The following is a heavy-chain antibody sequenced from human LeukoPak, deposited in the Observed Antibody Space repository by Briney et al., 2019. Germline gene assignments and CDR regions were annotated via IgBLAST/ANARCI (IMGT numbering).Heavy chain of an antibody. Sequence: GGSLRLSCAASGLNLDAYAMHWVRQAPGKGLEWVSLISGDGTITYYADSVKGPFTISRDNSKNSLFLEMNSLRSEDTALYYCAKDTPLFYHYYGIDVWGQGTTVTVSS. CDR3: AKDTPLFYHYYGIDV. CDR1: GLNLDAYA. J-gene: IGHJ6*02. V-gene: IGHV3-43*02. CDR2: ISGDGTIT.